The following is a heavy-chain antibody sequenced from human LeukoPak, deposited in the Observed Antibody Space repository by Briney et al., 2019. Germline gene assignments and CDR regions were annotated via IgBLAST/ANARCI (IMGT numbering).Heavy chain of an antibody. J-gene: IGHJ6*03. V-gene: IGHV4-30-4*08. D-gene: IGHD3-10*01. CDR3: ARDSWFGTNMDV. CDR2: IYYSGST. CDR1: GGSISSGDYY. Sequence: SETLSLTXTVSGGSISSGDYYWSWIRQPPGKGLEWIGYIYYSGSTYYNPSLKSRVTISVDTSKNQFSLKLSSVTAADTAVYYCARDSWFGTNMDVWGKGTTVTVSS.